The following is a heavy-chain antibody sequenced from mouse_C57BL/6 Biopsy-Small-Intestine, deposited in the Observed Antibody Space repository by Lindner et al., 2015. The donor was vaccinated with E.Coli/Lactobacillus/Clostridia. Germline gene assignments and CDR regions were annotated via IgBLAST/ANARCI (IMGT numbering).Heavy chain of an antibody. CDR3: ARGAGYFDY. V-gene: IGHV1-54*01. J-gene: IGHJ2*01. CDR1: GYAFTNYL. Sequence: VQLQESGAELVRPGTSVKVSCKASGYAFTNYLIEWVKQRPGQGLEWIGVINPGSGGTNYNETFKGKATLTADKSSSTAYMQLSSLTSEDSAVYFCARGAGYFDYWGQGTTLTVSS. CDR2: INPGSGGT.